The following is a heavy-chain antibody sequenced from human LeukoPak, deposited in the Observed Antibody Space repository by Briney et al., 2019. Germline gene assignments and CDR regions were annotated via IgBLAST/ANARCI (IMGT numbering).Heavy chain of an antibody. CDR3: AASGGYSSGTDY. D-gene: IGHD6-19*01. J-gene: IGHJ4*02. Sequence: ASVKVSCKASGYTFTGYYMHWVRQAPGQGLEWMGRINPNSGGTNYAQKFQGRVTMTRDTSISTAYMELSRLRSDDTAVYYCAASGGYSSGTDYWGQGTLVTVSS. CDR1: GYTFTGYY. CDR2: INPNSGGT. V-gene: IGHV1-2*06.